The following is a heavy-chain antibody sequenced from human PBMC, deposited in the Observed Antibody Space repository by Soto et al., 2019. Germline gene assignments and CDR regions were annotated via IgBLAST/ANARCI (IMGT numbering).Heavy chain of an antibody. J-gene: IGHJ4*02. D-gene: IGHD1-1*01. CDR2: ITGTGRDM. Sequence: PGGSLRLSCVGSGFTFSSYWMHCVRQAPGKGLEWVSSITGTGRDMFYADSVKGRFTISRDNAENSLYLQMNSLRAEDTAVYYCVKEVEGFDYWGQGTLVTVS. CDR3: VKEVEGFDY. CDR1: GFTFSSYW. V-gene: IGHV3-21*01.